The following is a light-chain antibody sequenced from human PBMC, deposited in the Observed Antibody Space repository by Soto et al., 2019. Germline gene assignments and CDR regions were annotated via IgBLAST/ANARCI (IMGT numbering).Light chain of an antibody. V-gene: IGLV1-40*01. J-gene: IGLJ1*01. CDR1: SSNIWAGYD. CDR3: QSYDSSLSGYV. CDR2: GNS. Sequence: QSVLTQPPSVSGAPGQRVTISCTGSSSNIWAGYDVHWYQQLPGTAPELLLYGNSNRPSGVPDRFSGSKSGTSASLAITGLQAEDEADYYCQSYDSSLSGYVFGTGTKLTVL.